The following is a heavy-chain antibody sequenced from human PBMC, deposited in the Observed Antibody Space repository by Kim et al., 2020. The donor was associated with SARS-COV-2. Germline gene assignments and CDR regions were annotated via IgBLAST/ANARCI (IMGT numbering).Heavy chain of an antibody. CDR2: ISSSGSTI. V-gene: IGHV3-11*01. J-gene: IGHJ4*02. CDR1: GFTFSDYY. CDR3: ASDPFYGDYPDY. D-gene: IGHD4-17*01. Sequence: GGSLRLSCAASGFTFSDYYMSWIRQAPGKGLEWVSYISSSGSTIYYADSVKGRFTISRDNAKNSLYLQMNSLRAEDTAVYYCASDPFYGDYPDYWGQGTLVTVSS.